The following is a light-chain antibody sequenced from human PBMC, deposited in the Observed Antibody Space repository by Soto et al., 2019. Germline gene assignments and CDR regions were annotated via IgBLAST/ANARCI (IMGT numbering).Light chain of an antibody. Sequence: DIQMTQSPSSLSASVRDRVTITCRASQGISNYLAWYQQKPGKVPKLLIYAASTLQSGVPSRFSGSGSRTDFTVTISSLQPEDVATYYCQKYDSAPWTFGQGTKVEIK. CDR2: AAS. CDR1: QGISNY. J-gene: IGKJ1*01. V-gene: IGKV1-27*01. CDR3: QKYDSAPWT.